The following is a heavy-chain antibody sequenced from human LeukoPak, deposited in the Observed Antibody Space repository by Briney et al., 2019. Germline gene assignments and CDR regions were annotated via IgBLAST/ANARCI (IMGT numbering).Heavy chain of an antibody. J-gene: IGHJ6*03. CDR2: IIPIFGTA. Sequence: ASVKVSCKASGGTFSSYAISWVRQAPGQGLEWMGGIIPIFGTANYAQKFQGRVTITADKSTSTAYMELSSLRSEDTAVYYCARMGCSSTSCHPYYYYYMDVWGKGTTVTVSS. D-gene: IGHD2-2*01. CDR1: GGTFSSYA. V-gene: IGHV1-69*06. CDR3: ARMGCSSTSCHPYYYYYMDV.